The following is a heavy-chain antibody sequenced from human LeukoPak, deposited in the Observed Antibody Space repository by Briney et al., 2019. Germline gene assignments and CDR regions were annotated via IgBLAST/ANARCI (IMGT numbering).Heavy chain of an antibody. J-gene: IGHJ6*02. D-gene: IGHD6-19*01. CDR1: GGSISSSNW. Sequence: PSETLSLTCAVSGGSISSSNWWSWVRQPPGKGLEWIGEIYHSGSTNYNPSLKSRVTISVDKSKNQFSLKLSSVTAADTAVYYCARDPQVRAVDFYYYYYGMDVWGQGTTVTVSS. CDR3: ARDPQVRAVDFYYYYYGMDV. V-gene: IGHV4-4*02. CDR2: IYHSGST.